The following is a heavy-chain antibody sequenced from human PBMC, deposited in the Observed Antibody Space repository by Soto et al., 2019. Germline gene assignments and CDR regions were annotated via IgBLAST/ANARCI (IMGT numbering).Heavy chain of an antibody. Sequence: GGSLRLSCAASGFTFSSYGMHWVRQAPGKELKWVAVIWYDGSNKYYADSVKGRFTISRDNSKNTLYLQMDSLRAEDTAVYYCASSYFLRGVGAFDSWGQGTTVNVS. V-gene: IGHV3-33*01. J-gene: IGHJ3*02. CDR1: GFTFSSYG. CDR2: IWYDGSNK. CDR3: ASSYFLRGVGAFDS. D-gene: IGHD3-3*01.